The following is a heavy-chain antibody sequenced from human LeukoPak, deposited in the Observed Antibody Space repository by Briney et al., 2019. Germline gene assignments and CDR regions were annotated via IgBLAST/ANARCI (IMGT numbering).Heavy chain of an antibody. CDR3: VRHVDFYGPIDN. D-gene: IGHD2/OR15-2a*01. Sequence: GESPKISCKGSGYSFTSYSIGWVRQMPGKGLEWMGIIYPGDSDTRYSPSFQGQVTISADKSISTAYLQWSSLKASDTAMYYCVRHVDFYGPIDNWGQGTLATVSS. V-gene: IGHV5-51*01. CDR2: IYPGDSDT. J-gene: IGHJ4*02. CDR1: GYSFTSYS.